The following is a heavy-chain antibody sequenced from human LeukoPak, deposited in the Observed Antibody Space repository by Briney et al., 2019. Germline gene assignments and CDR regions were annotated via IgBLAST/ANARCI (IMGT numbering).Heavy chain of an antibody. CDR1: GYAFSSHG. D-gene: IGHD3-22*01. J-gene: IGHJ4*02. V-gene: IGHV3-23*01. CDR3: AKIAGDDSSGYYYHY. CDR2: INGAGDHT. Sequence: GGSLRLSCAASGYAFSSHGLTWVRQAPGKGLEWVATINGAGDHTVYAETVKGRFTISRDNSKNMLYLQMNSLRAEDTAVYYCAKIAGDDSSGYYYHYWGQGTLVTVSS.